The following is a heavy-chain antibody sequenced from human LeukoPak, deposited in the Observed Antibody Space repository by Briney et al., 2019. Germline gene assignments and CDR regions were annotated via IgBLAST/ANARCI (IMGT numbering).Heavy chain of an antibody. V-gene: IGHV3-30*02. D-gene: IGHD3-3*01. CDR3: AKDSAIFGVVIPYYFDY. Sequence: GGSLGLSCAASGFTFSSYGMHWVRQAPGKGLEGVAFIRYDGSNKYYADSVKGRFTISRDNSKNTLYLQMNSLRAEGTAVYYCAKDSAIFGVVIPYYFDYWGQGTLVTVSS. J-gene: IGHJ4*02. CDR2: IRYDGSNK. CDR1: GFTFSSYG.